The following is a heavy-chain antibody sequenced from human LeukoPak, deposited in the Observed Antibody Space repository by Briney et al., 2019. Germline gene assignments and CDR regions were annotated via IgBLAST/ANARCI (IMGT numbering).Heavy chain of an antibody. D-gene: IGHD3-10*01. CDR1: GYTXTRYY. V-gene: IGHV1-46*01. J-gene: IGHJ4*02. Sequence: ASVKVSCKASGYTXTRYYMHWVRQAPGQGLEWMGIINPSDGVIDYAQKFQDRVTMTRDTSTSTVYMELSSLRSENTAVYYCARRGSGSYVLDYWGQGTLVTVSS. CDR3: ARRGSGSYVLDY. CDR2: INPSDGVI.